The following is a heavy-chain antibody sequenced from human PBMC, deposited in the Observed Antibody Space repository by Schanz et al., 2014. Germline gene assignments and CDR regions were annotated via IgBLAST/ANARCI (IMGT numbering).Heavy chain of an antibody. J-gene: IGHJ4*02. CDR1: GFTFSSYW. V-gene: IGHV3-74*01. CDR3: VRDTDYHFDY. Sequence: EVQLVESGGGLVKPGGSLRLSCAASGFTFSSYWMHWVRQAPGKGLVWVSRTSHDGSFTTFADSVKGRFTISRDNAKNPLYLQMNSLRAEDTAVYYCVRDTDYHFDYWGQGTLVTVSS. CDR2: TSHDGSFT. D-gene: IGHD4-17*01.